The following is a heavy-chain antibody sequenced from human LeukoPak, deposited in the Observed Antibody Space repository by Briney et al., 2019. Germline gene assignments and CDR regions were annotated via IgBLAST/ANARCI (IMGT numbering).Heavy chain of an antibody. J-gene: IGHJ5*02. D-gene: IGHD1-7*01. CDR3: AREAGTKEVVWFDP. CDR1: GGSVTTYY. CDR2: VHYRGSP. V-gene: IGHV4-59*02. Sequence: SETLSLTCTVSGGSVTTYYWSWIRQFPGKRLEWIGHVHYRGSPDYNPSLKSRVTMSVDTSKNQFSLKLSSVTAADTAVYYCAREAGTKEVVWFDPWGQGTLVTVSS.